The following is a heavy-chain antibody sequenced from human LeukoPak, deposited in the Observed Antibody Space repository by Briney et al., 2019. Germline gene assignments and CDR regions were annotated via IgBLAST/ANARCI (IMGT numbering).Heavy chain of an antibody. CDR2: ICYSGST. J-gene: IGHJ6*02. CDR3: ARDIVVVTANAYYYYYGMDV. D-gene: IGHD2-21*02. CDR1: GGSISSGDYY. Sequence: SETLSLTCTVSGGSISSGDYYWSWIRQPPGKGLEWIGYICYSGSTYYNPSLKSRDTISVDTSKNQFSLKLSSVTAADTAVYYCARDIVVVTANAYYYYYGMDVWGQGTTVTVSS. V-gene: IGHV4-30-4*01.